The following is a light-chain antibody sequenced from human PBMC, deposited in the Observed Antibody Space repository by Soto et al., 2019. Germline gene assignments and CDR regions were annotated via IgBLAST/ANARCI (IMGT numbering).Light chain of an antibody. J-gene: IGLJ1*01. V-gene: IGLV2-14*01. CDR3: SSYTTTTTSCV. CDR1: SNDVGGYNY. CDR2: DVT. Sequence: SVMTKPASVSGSPGQAITISCTGTSNDVGGYNYVSWYQQYPGKAPKLIIYDVTNRPSGVSTRFSGSKSGNRASLTISGLQAEDEADYYCSSYTTTTTSCVFGTGTKVTVL.